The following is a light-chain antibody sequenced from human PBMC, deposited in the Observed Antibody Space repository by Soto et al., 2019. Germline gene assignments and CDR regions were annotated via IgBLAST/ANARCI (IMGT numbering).Light chain of an antibody. V-gene: IGKV3-20*01. CDR3: QHYGDSPPEYT. J-gene: IGKJ3*01. Sequence: EIVLTQSPGTLSLSPGERATLSCRASQSVSSSFLAWYQQRPGQAPRLLIFGASYRATGIPDRFSGSGSGTDFTLTISRLEPEDFAVYYCQHYGDSPPEYTFGPGTKVGYQ. CDR2: GAS. CDR1: QSVSSSF.